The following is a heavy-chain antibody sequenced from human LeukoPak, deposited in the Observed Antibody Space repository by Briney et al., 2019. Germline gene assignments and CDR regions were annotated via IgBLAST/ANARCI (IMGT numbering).Heavy chain of an antibody. J-gene: IGHJ4*02. CDR2: IYYSGST. Sequence: SETLSLTCTVSGGSISSSSYYWGWIRQPPGKGPEWIGSIYYSGSTYYNPSLKSRVTISVDTSKNQFSLKLSSVTAADTAVYYCARRGYFDRKIDYWGQGTLVTVSS. CDR1: GGSISSSSYY. D-gene: IGHD3-9*01. CDR3: ARRGYFDRKIDY. V-gene: IGHV4-39*01.